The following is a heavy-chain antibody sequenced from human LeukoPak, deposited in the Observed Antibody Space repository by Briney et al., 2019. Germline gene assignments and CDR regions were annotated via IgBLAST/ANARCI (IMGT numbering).Heavy chain of an antibody. D-gene: IGHD5-24*01. CDR3: ARKDGDG. V-gene: IGHV4-59*01. Sequence: SETLSLTCTVSGVSISSYHWTWIRQPPGEGLGWIGHIYNSGSTNYNPSLRGRVTISLDTSKNQVSLKLNSVTAADTAMYYCARKDGDGWGQGTLVTVSS. J-gene: IGHJ4*02. CDR2: IYNSGST. CDR1: GVSISSYH.